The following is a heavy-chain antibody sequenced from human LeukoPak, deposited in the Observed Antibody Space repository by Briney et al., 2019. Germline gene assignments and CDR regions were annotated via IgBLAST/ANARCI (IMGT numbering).Heavy chain of an antibody. Sequence: SETLSLTCTVSGGSIGSCYWSWIRQPPGKGLEWIGYIYYSGSTNYNPSLKSRVTISVDTSKNQFSLKLSSVTAADTAVYYCARVMSAFDIWGQGTMVTVSS. CDR3: ARVMSAFDI. D-gene: IGHD3-10*02. J-gene: IGHJ3*02. CDR1: GGSIGSCY. CDR2: IYYSGST. V-gene: IGHV4-59*01.